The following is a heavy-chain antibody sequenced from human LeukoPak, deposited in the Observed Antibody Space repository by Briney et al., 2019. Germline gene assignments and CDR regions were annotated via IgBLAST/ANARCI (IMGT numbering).Heavy chain of an antibody. CDR1: GFTFSSYG. J-gene: IGHJ4*02. Sequence: GGSLRLSCAASGFTFSSYGMHWVRQAPGKGLEGVAFIQYDGSNKYYADSVKGRFTISRDNSKNTLYLQMNSLRAEDTAVYYCAKDALLNYYDTLYFDYWGQGTLVTVSS. V-gene: IGHV3-30*02. CDR2: IQYDGSNK. CDR3: AKDALLNYYDTLYFDY. D-gene: IGHD3-22*01.